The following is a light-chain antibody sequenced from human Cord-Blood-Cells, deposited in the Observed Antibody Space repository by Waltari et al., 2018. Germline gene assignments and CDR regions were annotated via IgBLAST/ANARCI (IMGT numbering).Light chain of an antibody. V-gene: IGLV1-40*01. CDR1: SSTIGPGYD. CDR3: QSYDSSLSGWV. J-gene: IGLJ3*02. Sequence: QSVLTQPPSVSGAPGQRVTISCTGSSSTIGPGYDVHLYQQLPGTAPKRLIYGNSNRPSGVPDRFSGSKSGTSASLAITGLQAEDEADYYCQSYDSSLSGWVFGGGTKLTVL. CDR2: GNS.